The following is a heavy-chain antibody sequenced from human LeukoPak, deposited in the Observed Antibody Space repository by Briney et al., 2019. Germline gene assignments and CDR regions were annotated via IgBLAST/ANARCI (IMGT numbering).Heavy chain of an antibody. D-gene: IGHD5-24*01. J-gene: IGHJ6*03. CDR3: ARGMATIDGYYYYMDV. Sequence: GGSLRLSCAASGFTFSSYEMNWVRQDPGKGLEWVSAISGSGGITYYADSVKGRFTISRDNAKNSLYLQMNSLRAEDTAVYYCARGMATIDGYYYYMDVWGKGTTVTVSS. CDR2: ISGSGGIT. V-gene: IGHV3-48*03. CDR1: GFTFSSYE.